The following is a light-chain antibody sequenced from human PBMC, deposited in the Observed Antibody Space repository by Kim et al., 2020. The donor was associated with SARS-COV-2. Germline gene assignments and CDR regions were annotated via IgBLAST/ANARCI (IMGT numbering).Light chain of an antibody. V-gene: IGLV2-23*02. Sequence: GQLVTISCTGTSSDGGGYNLVAWYQQQPGQAPKLIIYEVNKRPSGVSDRFSGSKSGNTASLTISGLQADDEADYSCCSYARTNTLLFGGGTQLTVL. CDR3: CSYARTNTLL. J-gene: IGLJ2*01. CDR1: SSDGGGYNL. CDR2: EVN.